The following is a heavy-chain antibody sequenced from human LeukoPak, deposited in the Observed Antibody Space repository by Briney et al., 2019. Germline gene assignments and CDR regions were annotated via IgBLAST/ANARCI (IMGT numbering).Heavy chain of an antibody. D-gene: IGHD2-21*02. CDR1: GYTFTSYD. CDR2: INPSGGST. V-gene: IGHV1-46*01. CDR3: ARECGGDCYSRSYYYYYYMDV. Sequence: ASVKVSCKASGYTFTSYDINWVRQAPGQGLEWMGIINPSGGSTSYAQKFQGRVTMTRDTSTSTVYMELSSLRSEDTAVYYCARECGGDCYSRSYYYYYYMDVWGKGTTVTISS. J-gene: IGHJ6*03.